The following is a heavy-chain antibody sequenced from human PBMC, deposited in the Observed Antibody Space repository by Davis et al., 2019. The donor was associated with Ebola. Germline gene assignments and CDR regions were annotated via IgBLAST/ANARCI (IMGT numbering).Heavy chain of an antibody. CDR3: ARVLTGTLSSYYYGMDV. J-gene: IGHJ6*02. CDR2: IWYDGSNK. Sequence: GESLKISCAASGFTFSSYGMHWVRQAPGKGLEWVAVIWYDGSNKYYADSVKGRFTISRDNAKNSLYLQTNSLRAEDTAVYYCARVLTGTLSSYYYGMDVWGQGTTVTVSS. CDR1: GFTFSSYG. D-gene: IGHD1-7*01. V-gene: IGHV3-33*01.